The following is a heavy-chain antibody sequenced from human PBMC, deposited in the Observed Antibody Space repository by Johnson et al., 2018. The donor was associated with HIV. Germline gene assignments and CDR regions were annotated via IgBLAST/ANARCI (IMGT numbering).Heavy chain of an antibody. V-gene: IGHV3-74*01. J-gene: IGHJ3*02. D-gene: IGHD5-12*01. CDR2: TNSDGSTT. CDR1: GLIFSRSW. CDR3: ARGGHSGYDYFEAFEM. Sequence: VQLVESGGGLVQPGGSLRLSCAASGLIFSRSWMHWVRQAPGKGLVWVSRTNSDGSTTNYADSVKGRFTISRDKAKNTVHLQMNSLSAEDTAVYYCARGGHSGYDYFEAFEMWGQGTKVTVSS.